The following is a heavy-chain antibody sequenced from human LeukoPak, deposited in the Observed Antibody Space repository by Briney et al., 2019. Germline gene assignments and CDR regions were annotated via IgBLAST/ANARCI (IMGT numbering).Heavy chain of an antibody. Sequence: ASVKVSCKASGYTFAGYYMHWVRQAPGQGLEWMGWINPNSGDTNYAQKFQGRVTMTRDTSISTAYMELSRLRSDDTAVYYCAGFDYGDFVFDPWGQGTLVTVSS. CDR1: GYTFAGYY. CDR2: INPNSGDT. V-gene: IGHV1-2*02. D-gene: IGHD4-17*01. CDR3: AGFDYGDFVFDP. J-gene: IGHJ5*02.